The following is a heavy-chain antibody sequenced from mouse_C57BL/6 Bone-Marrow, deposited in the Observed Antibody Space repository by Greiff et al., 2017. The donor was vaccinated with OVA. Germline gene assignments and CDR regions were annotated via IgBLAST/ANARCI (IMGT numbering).Heavy chain of an antibody. CDR2: INPSNGGT. CDR3: ARPPCDGAWFAY. Sequence: VQLQQPGPELVKPGASVKLSCKASGYTFTSYWMHWVKQRPGQGLEWIGNINPSNGGTNYNEKFKSKATLTVDKSSSTAYMQLSSLTSEDSAVYYCARPPCDGAWFAYWGQGTLVTVSA. J-gene: IGHJ3*01. CDR1: GYTFTSYW. V-gene: IGHV1-53*01.